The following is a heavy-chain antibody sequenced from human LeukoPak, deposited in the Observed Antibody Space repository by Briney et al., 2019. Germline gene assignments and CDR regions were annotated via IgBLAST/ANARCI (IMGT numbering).Heavy chain of an antibody. V-gene: IGHV3-23*01. Sequence: GGSLRLSCAASGFAFSSYAMSWVRQSPGKGLEWVSSISASAGTYYANSVKGRSTISRDNSKNTLYLQMNSLRAEDTAVYYCARLRIPNMHCFDKWGQGTLVTVSS. CDR3: ARLRIPNMHCFDK. CDR2: ISASAGT. CDR1: GFAFSSYA. D-gene: IGHD4-17*01. J-gene: IGHJ4*02.